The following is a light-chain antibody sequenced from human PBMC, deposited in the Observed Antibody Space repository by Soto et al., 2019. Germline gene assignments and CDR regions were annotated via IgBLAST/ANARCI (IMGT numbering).Light chain of an antibody. J-gene: IGLJ3*02. V-gene: IGLV1-51*01. CDR1: ISNIGKNY. CDR2: DNN. CDR3: GTWDSSLSAPNWV. Sequence: QSVLTQPPSVSAAPGQKVTISCSGSISNIGKNYVSWYQQLPGTAPKVLIYDNNKRPSGIPDRFSGSKSGTSATLGITGLQTGDEADYYCGTWDSSLSAPNWVFGGGTKLNVL.